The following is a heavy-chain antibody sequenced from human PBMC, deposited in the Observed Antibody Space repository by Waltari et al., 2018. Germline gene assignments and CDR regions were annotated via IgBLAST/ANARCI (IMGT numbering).Heavy chain of an antibody. J-gene: IGHJ3*02. CDR2: INPIFGTA. CDR3: ARDKLGYCSSTSCYGAGI. Sequence: QVQLVQSGAEVKKPGSSVKVSCKASGGTFSSYAISWVRQAPGQGLEWMGGINPIFGTANYAQKFQGRVTITADESTSTAYMELSSLRSEDTAVYYCARDKLGYCSSTSCYGAGIWGQGTMVTVSS. CDR1: GGTFSSYA. D-gene: IGHD2-2*01. V-gene: IGHV1-69*01.